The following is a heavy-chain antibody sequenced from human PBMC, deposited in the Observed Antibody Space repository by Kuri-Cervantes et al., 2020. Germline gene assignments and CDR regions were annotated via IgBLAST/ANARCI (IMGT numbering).Heavy chain of an antibody. D-gene: IGHD2-2*01. V-gene: IGHV4-39*01. J-gene: IGHJ6*02. CDR2: IYYSGST. CDR3: ARQEVVPAAMRGYYYYYGMDV. CDR1: GGSISSSSYY. Sequence: SETLSLTCTVSGGSISSSSYYWGWIRQPPGKGLEWIGSIYYSGSTYYNPSLKSRVTISVDTSKNQFSLKLSSVTAADTAVYYCARQEVVPAAMRGYYYYYGMDVWGQGTTVTVSS.